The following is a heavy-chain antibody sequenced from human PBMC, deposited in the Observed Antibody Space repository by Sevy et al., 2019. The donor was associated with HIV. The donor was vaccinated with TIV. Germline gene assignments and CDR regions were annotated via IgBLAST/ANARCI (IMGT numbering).Heavy chain of an antibody. CDR1: GFTFSSYA. CDR2: IRGSGGST. Sequence: GGSLGLSCAASGFTFSSYAMSWVRQAPGKGLEWVSTIRGSGGSTYYADSVKGRFTISRDNAKNTLYFQMNSLRAEDTAVYYCHGDYDSSQLAAYYYYGMDVWGQGTTVTVSS. J-gene: IGHJ6*02. V-gene: IGHV3-23*01. CDR3: HGDYDSSQLAAYYYYGMDV. D-gene: IGHD3-22*01.